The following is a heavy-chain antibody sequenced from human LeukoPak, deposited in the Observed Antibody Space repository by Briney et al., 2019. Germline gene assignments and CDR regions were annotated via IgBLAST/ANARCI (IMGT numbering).Heavy chain of an antibody. CDR3: TRGTVTTYYFDC. CDR1: GGSISSGNW. J-gene: IGHJ4*02. V-gene: IGHV4-4*02. Sequence: SETLSLTCAVSGGSISSGNWWSWVRPPPGKGLEWIGEIYHSESTNYNPSLKSRVTISVDKSKNQFSLKLSSVTAADTAVYYCTRGTVTTYYFDCWGQGTLVTVSS. CDR2: IYHSEST. D-gene: IGHD4-17*01.